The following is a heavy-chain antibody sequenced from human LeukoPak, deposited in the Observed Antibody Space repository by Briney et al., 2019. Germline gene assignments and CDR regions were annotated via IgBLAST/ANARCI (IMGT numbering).Heavy chain of an antibody. Sequence: GGSLRLSCAASGFTFSSYAMHWVRQAPGKGLEFISAIRNDGGSTYYANSVKGRFTISRDNSKNTLYLQMGSLETEDMAVYYCARYHTPLRYSDPDAFDIWGQGTMVTVSS. V-gene: IGHV3-64*01. CDR1: GFTFSSYA. CDR2: IRNDGGST. D-gene: IGHD3-9*01. CDR3: ARYHTPLRYSDPDAFDI. J-gene: IGHJ3*02.